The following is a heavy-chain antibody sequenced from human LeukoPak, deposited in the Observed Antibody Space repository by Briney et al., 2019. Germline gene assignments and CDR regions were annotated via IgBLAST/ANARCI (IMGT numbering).Heavy chain of an antibody. Sequence: SETLSLTCTVSGVSISSYYWSWIRQPPGKGLEYIGYIYYSGSTNYNPSLKSRVTISVDTSKNQFSLKLSSVTAADAAVYYCARGRGRDTAIHYWGQGILVTVSS. V-gene: IGHV4-59*01. J-gene: IGHJ4*02. CDR1: GVSISSYY. D-gene: IGHD5-18*01. CDR2: IYYSGST. CDR3: ARGRGRDTAIHY.